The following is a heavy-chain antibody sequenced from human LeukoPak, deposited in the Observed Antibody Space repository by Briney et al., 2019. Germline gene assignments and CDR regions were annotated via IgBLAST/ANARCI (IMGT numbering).Heavy chain of an antibody. V-gene: IGHV1-2*02. Sequence: GASVKVSCTATGYAFNDYFMHWVRQAPGQGLEWMGGINPSSGGTNYAQKFQARVTMTRDTSISTAYMELSRLTSDDTAVYYCARRGYSAYDIAYWGQGTLVTVSS. CDR3: ARRGYSAYDIAY. CDR2: INPSSGGT. J-gene: IGHJ4*02. CDR1: GYAFNDYF. D-gene: IGHD5-12*01.